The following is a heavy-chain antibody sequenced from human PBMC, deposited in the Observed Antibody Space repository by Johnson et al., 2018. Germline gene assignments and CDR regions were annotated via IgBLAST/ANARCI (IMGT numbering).Heavy chain of an antibody. CDR2: ISYDGSNK. J-gene: IGHJ6*03. D-gene: IGHD6-25*01. Sequence: QVQLVQSGGGVVQXGRSLRLXCAASGFTFSSYGMHWVRKAPGKGLEWVAVISYDGSNKYYADSVQGRFTISRDNSTNPLYLQMKRLGAEDTAGYYCEKRGYSSASEPWFFNYMDVWGKGTTVTVSS. CDR1: GFTFSSYG. V-gene: IGHV3-30*18. CDR3: EKRGYSSASEPWFFNYMDV.